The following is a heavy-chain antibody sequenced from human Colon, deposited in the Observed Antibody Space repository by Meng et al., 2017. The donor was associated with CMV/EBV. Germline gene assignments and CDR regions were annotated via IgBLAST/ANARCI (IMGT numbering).Heavy chain of an antibody. CDR1: GYSITRGYF. CDR3: ARGMVRGVTPLLDWFEP. D-gene: IGHD3-10*01. J-gene: IGHJ5*02. CDR2: TLHSGST. Sequence: GSLRLSCTVSGYSITRGYFCGWVRQSPGGGLGWLGSTLHSGSTYYTSSLKSRVIISVDTSKNPFSLHLKSVTAADTAVYYCARGMVRGVTPLLDWFEPWGQGTLVTVSS. V-gene: IGHV4-38-2*02.